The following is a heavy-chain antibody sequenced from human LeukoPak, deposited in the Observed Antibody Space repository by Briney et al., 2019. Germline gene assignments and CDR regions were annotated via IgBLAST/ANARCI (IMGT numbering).Heavy chain of an antibody. J-gene: IGHJ4*02. CDR3: ARHAGGIAAAGTRPFDY. CDR2: ICYSGST. CDR1: GASFSSSTYC. D-gene: IGHD6-13*01. Sequence: SETLSLTCTVSGASFSSSTYCWGWIRQPPGKGLEWIGSICYSGSTYYNPSLKSRATMSVDTSRNQFSLSLNSVSAADTAVYYCARHAGGIAAAGTRPFDYWGQGTLVTVSS. V-gene: IGHV4-39*01.